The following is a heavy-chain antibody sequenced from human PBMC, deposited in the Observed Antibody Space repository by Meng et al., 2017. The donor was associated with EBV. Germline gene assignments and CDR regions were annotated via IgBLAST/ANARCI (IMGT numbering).Heavy chain of an antibody. CDR1: GGSVNNESYY. CDR2: IYYTGST. V-gene: IGHV4-61*01. D-gene: IGHD4-11*01. J-gene: IGHJ5*02. CDR3: ARGDYTNYPRWFDP. Sequence: QVQLQESGPGLVKPSETLSLTCPASGGSVNNESYYWGWIRQPPGKGLEYIGYIYYTGSTNYNSSLKSRVTISLDKSKNQFSLKLTSLTAADTAIYYCARGDYTNYPRWFDPWGPGTMVTVS.